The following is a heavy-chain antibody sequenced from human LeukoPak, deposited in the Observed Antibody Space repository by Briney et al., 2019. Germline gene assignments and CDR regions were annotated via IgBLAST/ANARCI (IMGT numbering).Heavy chain of an antibody. V-gene: IGHV3-23*01. D-gene: IGHD3-22*01. CDR3: ARGRYYDSSGAYDY. CDR1: GFTFSSYA. J-gene: IGHJ4*02. CDR2: ISGSGGST. Sequence: GGSLRLSCAASGFTFSSYAMSWVRQAPGKGLEWVSAISGSGGSTYYADSVKGRFTISRDNSKNTLYLQMNSLRAEDTAVYYCARGRYYDSSGAYDYWGQGTLVTVSS.